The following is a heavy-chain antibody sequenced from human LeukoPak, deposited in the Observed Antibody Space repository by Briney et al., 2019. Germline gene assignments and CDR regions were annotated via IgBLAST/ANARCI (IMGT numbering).Heavy chain of an antibody. D-gene: IGHD3-3*01. CDR1: GGTFSSYT. CDR3: ASWGAYYDFWSGYFRFDP. CDR2: MNPNSGNT. J-gene: IGHJ5*02. V-gene: IGHV1-8*02. Sequence: GASVKVSCKASGGTFSSYTISWVRQAPGQGLEWMGWMNPNSGNTGYAQKFQGRVTMTRNTSISTAYMELSSLRSEDTAVYYCASWGAYYDFWSGYFRFDPWGQGTLVTVSS.